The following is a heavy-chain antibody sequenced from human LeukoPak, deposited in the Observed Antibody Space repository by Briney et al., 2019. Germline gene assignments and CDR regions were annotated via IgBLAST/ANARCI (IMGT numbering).Heavy chain of an antibody. D-gene: IGHD4-17*01. CDR1: GFTFSSYA. J-gene: IGHJ4*02. V-gene: IGHV3-23*01. Sequence: GGSLRLSCAASGFTFSSYAMSWVRQAPGKGLEWVSAIGGSGGSTYYADSVKGLFTISRDNSKNTLYLQMNSLRAEDTAVYYCAKTANPSTTVTTIYYFDYWGQGTLVTVSS. CDR3: AKTANPSTTVTTIYYFDY. CDR2: IGGSGGST.